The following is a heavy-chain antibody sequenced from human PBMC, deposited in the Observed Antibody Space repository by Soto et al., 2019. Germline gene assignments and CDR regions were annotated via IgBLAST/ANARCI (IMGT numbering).Heavy chain of an antibody. CDR2: IYYSGST. V-gene: IGHV4-39*01. D-gene: IGHD3-3*01. CDR3: ARLYRHDDVWSGYDAFDI. CDR1: GGSIGSSSYY. Sequence: PSETLSLTCTVSGGSIGSSSYYWVGIRQPPGKGLEWIGSIYYSGSTYYNPSLKSRVTISVGTSKNQFSLKLSSVTAADTAVYYCARLYRHDDVWSGYDAFDIWGQGTMVTVSS. J-gene: IGHJ3*02.